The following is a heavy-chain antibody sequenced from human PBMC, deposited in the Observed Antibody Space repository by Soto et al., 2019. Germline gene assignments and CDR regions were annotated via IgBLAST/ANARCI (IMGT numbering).Heavy chain of an antibody. CDR3: ARHTPAISISDH. CDR2: IYYSGST. Sequence: LQLQESGPGLVKPSETLSLTCTVSGGSISSSSYYWGWIRQPPGKGLEWIGSIYYSGSTYYNPSLKSRVTISVDTSKNQFSLKLSSVTAVDTAVYYCARHTPAISISDHWGQGTLVTVSS. CDR1: GGSISSSSYY. J-gene: IGHJ4*02. D-gene: IGHD2-15*01. V-gene: IGHV4-39*01.